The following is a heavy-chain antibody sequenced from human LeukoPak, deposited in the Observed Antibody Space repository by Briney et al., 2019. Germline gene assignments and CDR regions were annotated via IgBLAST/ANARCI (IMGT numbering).Heavy chain of an antibody. CDR1: GYSFTSYW. CDR2: IYPGDSDT. Sequence: GESLKISCKGSGYSFTSYWIGWVRQMPGKGLEWMGIIYPGDSDTRYSPSFQGQVTISADKSISTAYLQWSSLKASDTAMYYCARPQGYCSGGSCYFIFDYWGQGTLVTASS. J-gene: IGHJ4*02. CDR3: ARPQGYCSGGSCYFIFDY. D-gene: IGHD2-15*01. V-gene: IGHV5-51*01.